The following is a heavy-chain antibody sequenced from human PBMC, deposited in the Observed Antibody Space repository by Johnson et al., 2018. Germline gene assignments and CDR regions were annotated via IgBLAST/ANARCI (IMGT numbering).Heavy chain of an antibody. CDR1: GGSFSGYY. V-gene: IGHV4-34*01. J-gene: IGHJ6*03. Sequence: QVQLQQWGAGLLKPSETLSLTCAVYGGSFSGYYWSWIRQPPGKGLEWIGEINHSGSTNYNPSLKSRVTISVDTSKNQFALKLRSVTVADTAVYYCARGGAVTSPDYYYMDVWGKGTTVTVSS. CDR3: ARGGAVTSPDYYYMDV. CDR2: INHSGST. D-gene: IGHD4-17*01.